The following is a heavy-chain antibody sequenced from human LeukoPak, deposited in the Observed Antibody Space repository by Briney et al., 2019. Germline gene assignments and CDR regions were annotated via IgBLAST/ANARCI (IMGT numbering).Heavy chain of an antibody. J-gene: IGHJ4*02. V-gene: IGHV3-23*01. Sequence: PGGSLRLSCAVSRFTFSSYAMSRVRQAPGKGLEWVSTISGSGGRTYYADSVKGRFTISRDNSKNTLYLHMNSLRAEDSAVYYCAKYFTYYYDSSGYGRSLYFDYWGQGTLVTVSS. CDR3: AKYFTYYYDSSGYGRSLYFDY. CDR1: RFTFSSYA. D-gene: IGHD3-22*01. CDR2: ISGSGGRT.